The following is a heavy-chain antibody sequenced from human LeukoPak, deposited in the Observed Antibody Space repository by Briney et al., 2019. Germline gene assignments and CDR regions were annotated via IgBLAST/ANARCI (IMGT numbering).Heavy chain of an antibody. J-gene: IGHJ5*02. CDR3: ARDGSGNWFDP. V-gene: IGHV1-69*04. Sequence: SVKVSCKASGGTFSSYAISWVRQAPGQGLEWMGRIIPIFGIANYAQKSQGRVTITADKSTSTAYMELSSLRSEDTAVYYCARDGSGNWFDPWGQGTLVTVSS. CDR2: IIPIFGIA. CDR1: GGTFSSYA. D-gene: IGHD3-10*01.